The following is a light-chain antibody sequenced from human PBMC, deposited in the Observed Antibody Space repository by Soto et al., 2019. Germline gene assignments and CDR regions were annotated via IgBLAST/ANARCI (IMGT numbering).Light chain of an antibody. CDR3: CSHAGSYTDV. CDR1: SSDVGGYNY. J-gene: IGLJ1*01. Sequence: QSALTQPRSVSGSPGQSVAISCTGTSSDVGGYNYVSWYQQHPGKAPKLMIYDVGKRPSGVPDRFSGAKSGNTASLTISGLQAEDEADYYCCSHAGSYTDVFGTGTKVTVL. V-gene: IGLV2-11*01. CDR2: DVG.